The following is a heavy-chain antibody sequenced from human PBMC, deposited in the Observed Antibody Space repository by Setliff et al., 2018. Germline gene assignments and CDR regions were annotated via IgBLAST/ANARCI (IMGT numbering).Heavy chain of an antibody. J-gene: IGHJ3*02. CDR1: GDSFSDYY. CDR2: INHRGST. D-gene: IGHD3-3*01. V-gene: IGHV4-34*01. Sequence: PSETLSLTCVVYGDSFSDYYWSWIRQPPGKGLEWIEEINHRGSTNYNPSLNSRVTISLDTSKNHFSLKLRSVTAEDSAVYYCASPGRDNLDSPFDAFDIWGQGTKVTVSS. CDR3: ASPGRDNLDSPFDAFDI.